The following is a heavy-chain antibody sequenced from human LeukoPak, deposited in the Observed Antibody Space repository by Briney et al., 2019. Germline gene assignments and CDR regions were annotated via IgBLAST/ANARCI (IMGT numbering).Heavy chain of an antibody. Sequence: PGGSLRLSCAASGFTFSSYWMQWVRQAPGKGLVWVSRLSPDGSSTTSADSVKGRFTISRDNAKNTLYLQMNSLRAEDTAVYYCAKSNRADDYWGQGTLVTVSS. D-gene: IGHD1-14*01. CDR3: AKSNRADDY. V-gene: IGHV3-74*01. CDR2: LSPDGSST. CDR1: GFTFSSYW. J-gene: IGHJ4*02.